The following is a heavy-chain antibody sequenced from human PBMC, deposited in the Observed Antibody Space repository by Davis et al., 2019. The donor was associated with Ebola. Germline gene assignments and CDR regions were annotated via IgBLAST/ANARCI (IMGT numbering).Heavy chain of an antibody. CDR2: ISSTGSYT. D-gene: IGHD6-19*01. J-gene: IGHJ4*02. CDR1: GFTFSDYY. Sequence: GESLKISCAASGFTFSDYYMSWMRQAPGKGLERVSDISSTGSYTNYADSVKGRFTISRDNAKNSLYLQMNSLRAEDTAVYYCARDNGYSSGWGQGTLVTVSS. V-gene: IGHV3-11*06. CDR3: ARDNGYSSG.